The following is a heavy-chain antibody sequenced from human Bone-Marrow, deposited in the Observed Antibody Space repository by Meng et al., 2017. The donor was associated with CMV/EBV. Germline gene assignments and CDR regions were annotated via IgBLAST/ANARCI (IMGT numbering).Heavy chain of an antibody. CDR1: GFTFSSYA. CDR3: AKATLGDIVVVPAAISIWGYYYYGMDV. V-gene: IGHV3-23*01. CDR2: ISGSGGST. D-gene: IGHD2-2*01. J-gene: IGHJ6*02. Sequence: GESLKISCAASGFTFSSYAMSWVSQVPGKGLEWVSAISGSGGSTYYADSVKGRFTISRDNSKNTLYLQMNSLRAEDTAVYYCAKATLGDIVVVPAAISIWGYYYYGMDVCGQRTTVTVSS.